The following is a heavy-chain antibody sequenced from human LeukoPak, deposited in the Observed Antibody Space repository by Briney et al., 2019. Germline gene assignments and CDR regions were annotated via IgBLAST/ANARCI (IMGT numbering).Heavy chain of an antibody. V-gene: IGHV3-11*03. CDR3: AKNFYGDYNVFFDY. D-gene: IGHD4-17*01. J-gene: IGHJ4*01. Sequence: KPGGSLRLSCAASGFSFSDHYMSWIRQAPGKGLEWVSYISSSRSFTNYADSVKGRFTISRDTAKNSLYLQMNSLRAEDTAVYFCAKNFYGDYNVFFDYWGHGTLVTVSS. CDR2: ISSSRSFT. CDR1: GFSFSDHY.